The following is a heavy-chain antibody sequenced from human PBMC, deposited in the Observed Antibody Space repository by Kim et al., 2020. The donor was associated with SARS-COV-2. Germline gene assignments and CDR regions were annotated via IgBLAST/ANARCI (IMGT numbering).Heavy chain of an antibody. CDR3: ARELTVTTFNY. CDR2: K. Sequence: KYYGDSVKGRFTISIDNSKNTLYLQVNSLRAEDTAVYYCARELTVTTFNYWGQGTLVTVSS. J-gene: IGHJ4*02. D-gene: IGHD4-17*01. V-gene: IGHV3-33*01.